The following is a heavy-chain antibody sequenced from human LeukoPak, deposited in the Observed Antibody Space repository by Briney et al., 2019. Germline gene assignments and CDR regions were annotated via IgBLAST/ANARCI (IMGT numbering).Heavy chain of an antibody. CDR1: GFTVSSNY. V-gene: IGHV3-53*01. CDR3: ARDGRYCIITSCYGYYGMDV. Sequence: PGGSLRLSCAASGFTVSSNYMSWARQAPGKGLEWVSVIYSGGSTDYADSVKGRFTISRDTSKNTLYLQMNSLRVEDTAVYYCARDGRYCIITSCYGYYGMDVWGQGTTVTVTS. CDR2: IYSGGST. J-gene: IGHJ6*02. D-gene: IGHD2-2*01.